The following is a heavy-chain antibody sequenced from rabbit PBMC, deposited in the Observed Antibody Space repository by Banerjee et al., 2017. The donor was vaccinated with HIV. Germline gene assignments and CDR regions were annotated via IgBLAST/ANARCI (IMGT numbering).Heavy chain of an antibody. CDR3: AREYGSTSGDYIPPYYSNL. Sequence: QSLEESGGDLVQPGASLTLTCTASGFSFSRSYWMCWVRQAPGKGLEWIACIGGGDGNTYYASWAKGRFTISKTSSTTVTLQMTSLTAADTATYFCAREYGSTSGDYIPPYYSNLRGQGTLVTVS. J-gene: IGHJ4*01. CDR1: GFSFSRSYW. D-gene: IGHD1-1*01. CDR2: IGGGDGNT. V-gene: IGHV1S40*01.